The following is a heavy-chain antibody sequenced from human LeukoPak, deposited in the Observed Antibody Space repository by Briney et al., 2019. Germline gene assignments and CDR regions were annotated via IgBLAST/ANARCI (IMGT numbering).Heavy chain of an antibody. CDR2: ISYDGSNK. Sequence: PGGSLRLSCAASGFTFSSYAMHWVRQAPGKGLEWVAVISYDGSNKYYADSVKGRFTISRDNSKNTLYLQMNSLRAEDTAVYYCARDGIVGALRGFFDYWGQGTLVTVSS. D-gene: IGHD1-26*01. J-gene: IGHJ4*02. V-gene: IGHV3-30-3*01. CDR1: GFTFSSYA. CDR3: ARDGIVGALRGFFDY.